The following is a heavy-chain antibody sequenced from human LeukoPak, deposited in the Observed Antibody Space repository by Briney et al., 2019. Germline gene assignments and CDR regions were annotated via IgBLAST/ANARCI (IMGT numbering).Heavy chain of an antibody. CDR3: ARGTYYYEN. V-gene: IGHV3-7*05. J-gene: IGHJ4*02. CDR2: IKQDGTEK. Sequence: GGSLRLSCVASGFTFSNCWMNWVRQAPGKGLECVANIKQDGTEKYNVDSVKGRFTISRDNAKNSLYLQMNSLRAEDTAVYYCARGTYYYENWGQGTLVTVSS. CDR1: GFTFSNCW.